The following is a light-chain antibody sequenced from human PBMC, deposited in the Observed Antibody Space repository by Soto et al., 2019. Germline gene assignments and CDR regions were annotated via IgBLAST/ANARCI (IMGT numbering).Light chain of an antibody. CDR1: SGHSSHI. V-gene: IGLV4-60*02. CDR3: DTWDRNSWV. Sequence: QLVLTQSSSASASLGSSVKLTCTLSSGHSSHIIAWHQQQPGKAPRYLMKLESSGSYNKGSGVPDRFSGSSSGADRYLTISNLQFEDEAEYYCDTWDRNSWVFGGGTKLTVL. CDR2: LESSGSY. J-gene: IGLJ3*02.